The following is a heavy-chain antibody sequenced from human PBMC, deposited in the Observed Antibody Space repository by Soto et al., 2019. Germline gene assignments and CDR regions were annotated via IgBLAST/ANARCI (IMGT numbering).Heavy chain of an antibody. Sequence: DVQLVESGGGLVKPGGSLRLSCAASKFTFSSYSMNWVRQAPGKGLEWVSSISGSSDYIFYADSVKGRFTISRDNAKNSLYLQMNSPRAEDTAVYYTARDSSTTAGAGTRSAYWGQGTLVTVSS. D-gene: IGHD6-19*01. CDR2: ISGSSDYI. CDR3: ARDSSTTAGAGTRSAY. J-gene: IGHJ4*02. V-gene: IGHV3-21*01. CDR1: KFTFSSYS.